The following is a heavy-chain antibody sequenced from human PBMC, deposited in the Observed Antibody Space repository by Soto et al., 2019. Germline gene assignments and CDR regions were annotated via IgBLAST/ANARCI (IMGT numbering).Heavy chain of an antibody. CDR1: GGSISSGGYS. CDR3: ARDPGL. J-gene: IGHJ2*01. CDR2: IYHSGST. Sequence: QLQLQESGSGLVKPSQTLSLTCAVSGGSISSGGYSWSWIRQPPGKGLEWIGYIYHSGSTYYNPSLKSCVTTSGHRSKNRSSLKLSSVTAADTAVYYCARDPGLWGRGTLVTVSS. V-gene: IGHV4-30-2*01.